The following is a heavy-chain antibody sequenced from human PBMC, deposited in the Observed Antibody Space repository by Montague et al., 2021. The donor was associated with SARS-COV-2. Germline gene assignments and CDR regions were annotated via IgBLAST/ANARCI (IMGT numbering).Heavy chain of an antibody. CDR2: ISYAGRT. D-gene: IGHD2-21*01. V-gene: IGHV4-39*01. CDR1: GGSISSPDYY. CDR3: ARQLPSYCGTNKCYPYYFDV. Sequence: SETLSLTCTVSGGSISSPDYYWGWIRQSPGKGLEWIGRISYAGRTYYNPSLRSRVSFSMDTSKNHFSLSLNSVTAADTAVYFCARQLPSYCGTNKCYPYYFDVWGQGALVTVSS. J-gene: IGHJ4*02.